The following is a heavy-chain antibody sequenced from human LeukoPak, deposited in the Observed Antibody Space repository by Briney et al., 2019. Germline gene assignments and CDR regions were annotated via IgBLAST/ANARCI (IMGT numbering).Heavy chain of an antibody. J-gene: IGHJ3*02. CDR3: ARDRWSSSSSGGTFDI. D-gene: IGHD6-6*01. CDR2: ISVYNGNT. Sequence: EASVKVSCKASGYTFSNYGISWVRQAPGQGLEWMGWISVYNGNTVYAQKLRGRVTMTTDTSTSTAYMELRSLRSDDTAVYYCARDRWSSSSSGGTFDIWGQGTMVIVSS. V-gene: IGHV1-18*01. CDR1: GYTFSNYG.